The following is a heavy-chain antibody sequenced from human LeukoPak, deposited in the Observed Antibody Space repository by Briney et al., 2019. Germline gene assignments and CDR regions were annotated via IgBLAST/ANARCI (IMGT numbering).Heavy chain of an antibody. V-gene: IGHV3-21*01. J-gene: IGHJ4*02. Sequence: PGGSLRLSCAASGFTFSTYSMNWVRQAPGKGLEWVSSISSRSIYIYYADSVEGRFTISRDNAKNSLYLQLNSLRAEDTAVYYCARVRPDDCTTSTCSLDYWGQGTLVTVSS. CDR2: ISSRSIYI. D-gene: IGHD2-2*01. CDR1: GFTFSTYS. CDR3: ARVRPDDCTTSTCSLDY.